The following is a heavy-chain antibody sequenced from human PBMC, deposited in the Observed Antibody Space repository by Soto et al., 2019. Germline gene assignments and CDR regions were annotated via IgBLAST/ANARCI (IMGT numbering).Heavy chain of an antibody. CDR1: GYPIKNGSY. Sequence: QVQLQESGPGLVKPTETLSLSCAVSGYPIKNGSYWAWIRQPPGKGLEWIATIYHTGTTFHNPALESRVTISADKPKNESSLTLTSLTVADTAVYYCTNGDYGWYCDLWGRGTLVTVSS. CDR2: IYHTGTT. V-gene: IGHV4-38-2*01. CDR3: TNGDYGWYCDL. D-gene: IGHD4-17*01. J-gene: IGHJ2*01.